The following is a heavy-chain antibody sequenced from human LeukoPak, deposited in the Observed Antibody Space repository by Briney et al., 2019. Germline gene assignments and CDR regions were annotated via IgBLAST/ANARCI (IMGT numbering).Heavy chain of an antibody. CDR3: ARVSSGWSTDYYFDS. CDR2: IYYSGST. CDR1: GGSISSYY. V-gene: IGHV4-59*01. Sequence: PSETLSLTCTVSGGSISSYYWSWIRQPPGKGLEWIGYIYYSGSTNYNPSLKSRVTISVDTSKNQFSLKLSSVTAADTAVYYCARVSSGWSTDYYFDSWGAGTLVTVSS. D-gene: IGHD6-19*01. J-gene: IGHJ4*02.